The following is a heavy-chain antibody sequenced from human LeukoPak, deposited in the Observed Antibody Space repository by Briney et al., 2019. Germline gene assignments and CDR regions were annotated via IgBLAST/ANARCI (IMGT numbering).Heavy chain of an antibody. CDR3: SSYKVANSFDY. J-gene: IGHJ4*01. CDR2: IYHSGST. D-gene: IGHD5-12*01. V-gene: IGHV4-30-2*01. Sequence: PSETLSLTCAVSGGSISSGGYSWSWIRQPPGGGLGWLGYIYHSGSTYYNPSLKSRVAISVDRSKNQFSLKLSSVTAADTAVYYCSSYKVANSFDYWGHGTLVTVSS. CDR1: GGSISSGGYS.